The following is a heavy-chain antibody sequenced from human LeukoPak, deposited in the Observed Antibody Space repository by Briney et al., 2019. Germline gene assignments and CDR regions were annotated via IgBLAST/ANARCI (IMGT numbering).Heavy chain of an antibody. CDR2: IYSGGST. V-gene: IGHV3-66*01. Sequence: GSLRLSCAASGXTVSSNDMSWVRQAPGKGLEWVSVIYSGGSTYYADSVKGRFTISRDISKNTLYLQMNSLRAEDTAVYYCARGPTVQEDLDYWGQGTLVTVSS. CDR1: GXTVSSND. CDR3: ARGPTVQEDLDY. J-gene: IGHJ4*02.